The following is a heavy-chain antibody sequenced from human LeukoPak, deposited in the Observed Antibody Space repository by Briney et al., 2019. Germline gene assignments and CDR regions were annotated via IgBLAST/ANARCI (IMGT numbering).Heavy chain of an antibody. J-gene: IGHJ3*02. CDR3: SRSKISPPDAFDI. CDR1: GFTFGDYA. Sequence: GGSLRLSCTASGFTFGDYATNWVRQAPGKGLEWVGFIRSKAYGETPEYAASVKGRFTILRDDSKSIAYLQMNSLTTEDTAVFYCSRSKISPPDAFDIWGQGTMVTVSS. CDR2: IRSKAYGETP. V-gene: IGHV3-49*04.